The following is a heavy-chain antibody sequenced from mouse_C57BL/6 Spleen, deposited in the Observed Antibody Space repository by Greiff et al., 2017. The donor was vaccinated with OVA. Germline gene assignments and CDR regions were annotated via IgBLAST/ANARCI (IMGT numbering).Heavy chain of an antibody. CDR1: GYTFTSYW. CDR2: IDPSDSYT. Sequence: QVHVKQPGAELVMPGASVKLSCKASGYTFTSYWMHWVKQRPGQGLEWIGEIDPSDSYTNYNQKFKGKSTLTVDKSSSTAYMQLSSLTSEDSAVYYCARVTTVVSPYWYFDVWGTGTTVTVSS. D-gene: IGHD1-1*01. V-gene: IGHV1-69*01. CDR3: ARVTTVVSPYWYFDV. J-gene: IGHJ1*03.